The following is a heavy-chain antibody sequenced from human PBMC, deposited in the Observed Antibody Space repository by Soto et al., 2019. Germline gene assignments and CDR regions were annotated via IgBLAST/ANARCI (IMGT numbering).Heavy chain of an antibody. CDR2: IYHSGNT. D-gene: IGHD2-15*01. V-gene: IGHV4-38-2*01. J-gene: IGHJ4*02. CDR1: GYSISSGYY. Sequence: PSETLSLTCAVSGYSISSGYYWGWIRQPPGKGLEWIGSIYHSGNTYYNPSLESRVTISVDTSKNQFSLKLSSVTAADTAVYYCARIKGGTCKWHFDYWGQGNLVTVSS. CDR3: ARIKGGTCKWHFDY.